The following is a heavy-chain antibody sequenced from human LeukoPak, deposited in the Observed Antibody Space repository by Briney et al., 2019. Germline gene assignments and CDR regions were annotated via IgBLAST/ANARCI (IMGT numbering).Heavy chain of an antibody. D-gene: IGHD3-10*01. CDR1: GFTFSYYW. V-gene: IGHV3-23*01. Sequence: GGSLRLSCAASGFTFSYYWMHWVRQAPGKGLEWVSAIGGSGGSTYYVDPVKGRFTISRDNSKNTLYLQMNSLRAEDTAVYYCAKDPITMIRGVNNDIDYWGQGTLVTVSS. J-gene: IGHJ4*02. CDR2: IGGSGGST. CDR3: AKDPITMIRGVNNDIDY.